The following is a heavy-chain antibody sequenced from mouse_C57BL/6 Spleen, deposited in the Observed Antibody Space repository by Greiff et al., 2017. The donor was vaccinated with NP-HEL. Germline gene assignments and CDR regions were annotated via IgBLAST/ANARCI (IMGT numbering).Heavy chain of an antibody. CDR1: GFSLSTFGMG. CDR2: IWWDDDK. J-gene: IGHJ4*01. Sequence: QVTLKVSGPGILQPSQTLSLTCSFSGFSLSTFGMGVGWIRQPSGKGLEWLAHIWWDDDKYYNPALKSRLTISKYTSRNQVFLKIANVDTADTATYYCARNYYGYDGYAMDYWGQGTSVTVSS. D-gene: IGHD2-2*01. V-gene: IGHV8-8*01. CDR3: ARNYYGYDGYAMDY.